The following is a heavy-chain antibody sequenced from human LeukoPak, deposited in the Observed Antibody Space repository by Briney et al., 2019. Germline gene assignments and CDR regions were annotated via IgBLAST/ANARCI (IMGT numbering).Heavy chain of an antibody. CDR2: ITWDGGST. CDR1: GFTFDDYA. CDR3: AKDRAARGRGNYFYMDV. V-gene: IGHV3-43D*03. Sequence: PTGGSLRLSCAASGFTFDDYAMHWVRQASGKGLEWVSHITWDGGSTHYADSVEGRFTISRDNRENSLYLQMNSLRPEDTALYYCAKDRAARGRGNYFYMDVWGKGTTVTVSS. D-gene: IGHD2/OR15-2a*01. J-gene: IGHJ6*03.